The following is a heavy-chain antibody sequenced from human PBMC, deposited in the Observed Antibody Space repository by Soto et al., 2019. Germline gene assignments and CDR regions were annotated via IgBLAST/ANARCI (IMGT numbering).Heavy chain of an antibody. CDR3: AKERGRNRNFAMDV. J-gene: IGHJ6*02. Sequence: QAGGSLRLSCVVSGLTFSDCGFHWVRQAPGKGLDWVAAISYDGSFVYYADSVRGRFTISRDNSRNTLDLQMNTLRHEDTAVYYCAKERGRNRNFAMDVWGQGTSVTVSS. D-gene: IGHD1-1*01. CDR2: ISYDGSFV. CDR1: GLTFSDCG. V-gene: IGHV3-30*18.